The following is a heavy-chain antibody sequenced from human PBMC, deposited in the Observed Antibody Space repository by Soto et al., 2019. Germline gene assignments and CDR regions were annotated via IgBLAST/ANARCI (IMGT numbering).Heavy chain of an antibody. Sequence: GGSLRLSCAASGFTFSSYGMHWVRQAPGKGLEWVAVISYDGSNKSYADSVKGRFTTSRDNSKNTLYLQMNSLRAEDTAVYYCAKDLAAGPISAGIKSFDYWGQGTLVTVSS. J-gene: IGHJ4*02. V-gene: IGHV3-30*18. D-gene: IGHD3-10*01. CDR1: GFTFSSYG. CDR2: ISYDGSNK. CDR3: AKDLAAGPISAGIKSFDY.